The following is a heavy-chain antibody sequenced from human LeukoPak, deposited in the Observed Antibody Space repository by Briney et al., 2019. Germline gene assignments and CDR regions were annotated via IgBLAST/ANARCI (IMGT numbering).Heavy chain of an antibody. CDR1: GVSVSNNNYA. CDR3: AGGYAFDV. V-gene: IGHV6-1*01. Sequence: SQTLSLTCAISGVSVSNNNYAWNWIRRSPSRGLEWLGRTYYRSQWHNDYARSVMSRISVDPDTSKNQFSLHLSSVTPDDTAVYYCAGGYAFDVWGQGTMVTVSS. J-gene: IGHJ3*01. CDR2: TYYRSQWHN.